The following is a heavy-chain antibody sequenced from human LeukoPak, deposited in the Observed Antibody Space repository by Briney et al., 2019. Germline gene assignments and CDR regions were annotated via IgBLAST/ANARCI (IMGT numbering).Heavy chain of an antibody. D-gene: IGHD4-17*01. J-gene: IGHJ2*01. CDR2: ISTAGDT. V-gene: IGHV3-13*01. Sequence: GGSLRLSCAASGFTFSIYDMHWVRLAAGKGLEWVSSISTAGDTFCPGSVRGRFTISRENAKNSLYLQMDSLGAEDTAVYYCARAFPNYGDYWYFDLWGRGTLVTVSS. CDR3: ARAFPNYGDYWYFDL. CDR1: GFTFSIYD.